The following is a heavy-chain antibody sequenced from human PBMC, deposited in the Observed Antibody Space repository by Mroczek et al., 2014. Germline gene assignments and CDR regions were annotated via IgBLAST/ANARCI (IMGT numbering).Heavy chain of an antibody. J-gene: IGHJ5*01. CDR1: GGSFSGYY. CDR3: ARVLGYSSSWFDY. Sequence: QVQLQESGAGLLKPSETLSLTCAVYGGSFSGYYWSWIRQPPGKGLEWIGEINHSGSTNYNPSLKSRVTISVDTSKNQFSLKLSSVTAADTAVYYCARVLGYSSSWFDYWGQGTLVTVSS. CDR2: INHSGST. D-gene: IGHD6-13*01. V-gene: IGHV4-34*01.